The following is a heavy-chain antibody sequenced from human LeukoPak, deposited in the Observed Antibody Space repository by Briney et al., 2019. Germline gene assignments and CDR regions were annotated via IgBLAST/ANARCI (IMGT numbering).Heavy chain of an antibody. Sequence: KPSETLSLTCAVYGGSFSGYYWSWIRQPPGKGLEWIGVINHSGSTNYNPSLKSRVTISVDTSKNQFSLQLSSVTAADTAVYYCARERMVRGVITRVYWGQGTLVTVSS. CDR1: GGSFSGYY. CDR2: INHSGST. CDR3: ARERMVRGVITRVY. V-gene: IGHV4-34*01. J-gene: IGHJ4*02. D-gene: IGHD3-10*01.